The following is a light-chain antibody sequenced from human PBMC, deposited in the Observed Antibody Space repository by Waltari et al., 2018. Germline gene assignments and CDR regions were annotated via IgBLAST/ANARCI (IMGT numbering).Light chain of an antibody. J-gene: IGKJ1*01. CDR3: QQYTGSPWT. Sequence: EIVLTQSPGTLSLSPGERATLSCRASQSVSSSYLAWYQQKPGQAPRLLIYGASSRATGIPDRCSGSGCGTDFTLTISRLEPEDFAVYYCQQYTGSPWTFGQGTKVEIK. CDR2: GAS. V-gene: IGKV3-20*01. CDR1: QSVSSSY.